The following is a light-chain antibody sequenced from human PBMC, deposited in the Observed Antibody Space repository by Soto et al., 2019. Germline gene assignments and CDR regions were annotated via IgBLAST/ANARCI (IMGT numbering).Light chain of an antibody. CDR3: SSYAGTAYV. V-gene: IGLV2-8*01. CDR1: SSDVGRDNY. J-gene: IGLJ1*01. CDR2: DVT. Sequence: QPALTQPPSASGSPGQSVTISCTGTSSDVGRDNYVSCYQQHPGKAPKLMIYDVTKRPSGVPDRFSGSKSGNTASLTVSGLQAEDEADYYCSSYAGTAYVFGTGTKVTVL.